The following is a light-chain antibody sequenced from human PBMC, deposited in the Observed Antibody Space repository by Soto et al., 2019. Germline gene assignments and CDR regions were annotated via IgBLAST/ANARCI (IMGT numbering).Light chain of an antibody. CDR2: AAS. CDR3: QQYYSYPLT. Sequence: AIRMTKSPSSLSASTGDRVTITCRPSQGISSYLAWYQHKPGKAPKLLIYAASTLQSGVPSRFSGSGSGTDFTLTISCLQSEDFATYYWQQYYSYPLTFGGGTKVDIK. CDR1: QGISSY. V-gene: IGKV1-8*01. J-gene: IGKJ4*01.